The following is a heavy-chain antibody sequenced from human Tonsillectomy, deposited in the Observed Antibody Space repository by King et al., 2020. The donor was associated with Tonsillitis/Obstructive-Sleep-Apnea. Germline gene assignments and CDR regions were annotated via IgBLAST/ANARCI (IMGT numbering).Heavy chain of an antibody. V-gene: IGHV4-34*01. CDR3: ARSQHSSTPGALDY. CDR1: GGSFSGYY. Sequence: VQLQQWGAGLLKPSETLSLTCVVYGGSFSGYYWNWIRQPPGKGLEWIGEINHSGSTNYNPSLKSRVTISVDTSKNQFPLKLSSVTAADTAVYYCARSQHSSTPGALDYWGQGTLVTVSS. J-gene: IGHJ4*02. D-gene: IGHD6-13*01. CDR2: INHSGST.